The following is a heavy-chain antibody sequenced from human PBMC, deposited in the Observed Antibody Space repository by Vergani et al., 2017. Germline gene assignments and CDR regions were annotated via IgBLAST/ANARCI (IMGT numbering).Heavy chain of an antibody. CDR1: GFTFSSYS. V-gene: IGHV3-48*01. CDR3: AREHENWYFDL. J-gene: IGHJ2*01. Sequence: EVQLVESGGGLVQPGGSLRLSCAASGFTFSSYSMNWVRQAPGKGLEWVSYISSSSSTIYYADSVKGRFTISRDNAKNTLYLQMNSLRAEDTAVYYCAREHENWYFDLWGRGTLVTVSS. CDR2: ISSSSSTI.